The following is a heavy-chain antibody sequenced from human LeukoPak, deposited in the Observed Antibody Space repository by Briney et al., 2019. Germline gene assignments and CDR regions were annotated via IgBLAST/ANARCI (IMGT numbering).Heavy chain of an antibody. Sequence: KPSETLSLTCTVSGGSISSYYWSWIRQPPGRGLEWIGYIYYSGSTNYNPSLKSRVTISVDTSENQFSLKLSSVTAADTAVYYCARESSGYYGSYFDYWGQGTLVTVSS. CDR3: ARESSGYYGSYFDY. V-gene: IGHV4-59*01. CDR1: GGSISSYY. J-gene: IGHJ4*02. D-gene: IGHD3-22*01. CDR2: IYYSGST.